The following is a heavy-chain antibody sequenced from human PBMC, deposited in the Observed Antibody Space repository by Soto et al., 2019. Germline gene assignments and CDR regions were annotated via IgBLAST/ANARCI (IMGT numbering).Heavy chain of an antibody. CDR2: ISWNSGTI. Sequence: EVQLVESGGGLVQPGRSLRLSCAASGFTFDDYAMHWVRQAPGKGLEWVSGISWNSGTIDYADSVKGRFTISRDNAKNSLYLQMNRLRPEDTALYYCAKDIASHRSSSLAYWGQGTLVTVSS. CDR3: AKDIASHRSSSLAY. CDR1: GFTFDDYA. D-gene: IGHD6-13*01. J-gene: IGHJ4*02. V-gene: IGHV3-9*01.